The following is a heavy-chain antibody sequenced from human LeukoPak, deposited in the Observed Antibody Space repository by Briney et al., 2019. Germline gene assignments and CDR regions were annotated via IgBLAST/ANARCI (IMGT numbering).Heavy chain of an antibody. V-gene: IGHV1-8*01. CDR2: MNPNSGNT. D-gene: IGHD1-26*01. CDR1: GYTFTSYD. CDR3: ARPAGRRSGSYYGY. J-gene: IGHJ4*02. Sequence: APVKVSCKASGYTFTSYDINWVRQATGQGLEWMGWMNPNSGNTGYAQKFQGRVTMTRNTSISTAYMELSSLRSEDTAVYYCARPAGRRSGSYYGYWGQGTLVTVSS.